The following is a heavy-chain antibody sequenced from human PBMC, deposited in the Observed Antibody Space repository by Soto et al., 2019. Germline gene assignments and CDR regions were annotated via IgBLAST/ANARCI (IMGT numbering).Heavy chain of an antibody. J-gene: IGHJ6*02. CDR2: INPSGGST. D-gene: IGHD2-8*01. Sequence: ASVKVSCKASGYTFTSYYMHWVRQAPGQGLEWMGIINPSGGSTSYAQKFQGRVTMTRDTSTSTVYMELSSLRSDDTAVYYCARDIESVTAKHFFYYYAMDVWGQGTTVTVYS. CDR1: GYTFTSYY. V-gene: IGHV1-46*01. CDR3: ARDIESVTAKHFFYYYAMDV.